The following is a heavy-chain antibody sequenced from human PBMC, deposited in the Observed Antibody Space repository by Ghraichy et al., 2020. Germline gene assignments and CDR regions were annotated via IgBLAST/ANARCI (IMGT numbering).Heavy chain of an antibody. D-gene: IGHD3-10*01. CDR1: GGSFSGYY. CDR3: ARGRHYYGSGSYGYMDV. Sequence: SETPSLTCAVYGGSFSGYYWSWIRQPPGKGLEWIGEIKHSGSTNYNPSLKSRVTISVDTSKNQFSLKLSSVTAADTAVYYCARGRHYYGSGSYGYMDVWGNGTTVTVSS. V-gene: IGHV4-34*01. CDR2: IKHSGST. J-gene: IGHJ6*03.